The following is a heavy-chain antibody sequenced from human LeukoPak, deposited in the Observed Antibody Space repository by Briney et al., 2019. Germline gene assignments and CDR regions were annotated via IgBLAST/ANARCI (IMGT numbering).Heavy chain of an antibody. V-gene: IGHV3-23*01. CDR3: ARDKRATTAFDY. CDR2: ISGSGGST. Sequence: GGSLRLSCAASGFTFSSYGMSWVRQAPGKGLEWVSAISGSGGSTYYADSVKGRFTISRDNSKNTLYLQMNSLRAEDTALYYCARDKRATTAFDYWGQGTLVTVSS. CDR1: GFTFSSYG. J-gene: IGHJ4*02. D-gene: IGHD1-26*01.